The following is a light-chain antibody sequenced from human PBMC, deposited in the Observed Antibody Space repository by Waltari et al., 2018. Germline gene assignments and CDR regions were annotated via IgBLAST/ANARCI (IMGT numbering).Light chain of an antibody. CDR2: KAN. V-gene: IGLV8-61*01. J-gene: IGLJ3*02. CDR1: SGSISTTSY. CDR3: ALYMGSGIWV. Sequence: QTVVTQEPSLSVSPGGTVTLTCALSSGSISTTSYATWYQQSPGQAPRQLVYKANWWSSGGPDRVSCSILGNKAALTITGAQADDESDYYCALYMGSGIWVFGGGTKLTIL.